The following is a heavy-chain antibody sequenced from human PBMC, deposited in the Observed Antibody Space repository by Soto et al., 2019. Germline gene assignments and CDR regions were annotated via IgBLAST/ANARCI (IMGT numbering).Heavy chain of an antibody. CDR3: PSTSGVVVPAATNYYYECMEV. CDR2: IYPGDSDT. D-gene: IGHD2-2*01. CDR1: GYSFNSYW. Sequence: GESLKISCKGSGYSFNSYWICWVRQMPVKGLEWMGIIYPGDSDTRYSPSFQGQVTISADKSISTAYLQWSSLKASDTAMYYCPSTSGVVVPAATNYYYECMEVSGQLT. V-gene: IGHV5-51*01. J-gene: IGHJ6*02.